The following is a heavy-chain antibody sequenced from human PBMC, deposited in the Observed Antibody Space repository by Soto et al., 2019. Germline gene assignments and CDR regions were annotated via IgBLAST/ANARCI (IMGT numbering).Heavy chain of an antibody. Sequence: QLQLQESGPGLVKPSETLSLTCTVSGGSISSSSYYWGWIRQPPGKGLEWIGSIYYSGCTYYNLSHKSRVTIAVDTSNNQFSLKLSSVTAADTAVYYCTRPTYYDYIWGSSHAFDIWGQGTKVTVSS. J-gene: IGHJ3*02. D-gene: IGHD3-16*01. V-gene: IGHV4-39*01. CDR1: GGSISSSSYY. CDR2: IYYSGCT. CDR3: TRPTYYDYIWGSSHAFDI.